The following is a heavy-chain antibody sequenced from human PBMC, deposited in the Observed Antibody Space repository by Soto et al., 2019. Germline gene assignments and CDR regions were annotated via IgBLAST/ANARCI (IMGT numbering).Heavy chain of an antibody. Sequence: GGSLRLSCAGSGFTFSNAWMNWVRQAPGKGLEWVGRIKSETDGGTTDYAASVKGRFTISRDDSKNTVFLQLNSLKTEDTAVYYCTPHYDNWSGFFSWGQGTLVTVS. J-gene: IGHJ5*02. CDR2: IKSETDGGTT. CDR3: TPHYDNWSGFFS. V-gene: IGHV3-15*07. CDR1: GFTFSNAW. D-gene: IGHD3-3*01.